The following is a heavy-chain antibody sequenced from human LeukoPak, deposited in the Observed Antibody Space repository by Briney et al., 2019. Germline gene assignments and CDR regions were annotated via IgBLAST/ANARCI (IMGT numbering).Heavy chain of an antibody. CDR3: AKYRGYYDSSGPDY. V-gene: IGHV3-30*18. Sequence: GGSLRLSCAASGFTVSSNYMSWVRQAPGKGLEWVAIISYDGSNEYYADSVKGRFTISRDNSKNTLYLQMNSLRAEDTAVYYCAKYRGYYDSSGPDYWGQGTLVTVSS. D-gene: IGHD3-22*01. J-gene: IGHJ4*02. CDR2: ISYDGSNE. CDR1: GFTVSSNY.